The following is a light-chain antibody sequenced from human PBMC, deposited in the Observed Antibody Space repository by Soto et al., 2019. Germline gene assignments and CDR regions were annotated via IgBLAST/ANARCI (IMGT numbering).Light chain of an antibody. Sequence: EIVLTQSPGTLSLSLGDTVTLSCRASQSVSSSYLAWYQHKPGQAPRLLIYGASRRATGIPDRFSGSGSATYFTLTISSLDPEDFAVYYCQHYGGSITFGQGTRLEI. J-gene: IGKJ5*01. V-gene: IGKV3-20*01. CDR2: GAS. CDR1: QSVSSSY. CDR3: QHYGGSIT.